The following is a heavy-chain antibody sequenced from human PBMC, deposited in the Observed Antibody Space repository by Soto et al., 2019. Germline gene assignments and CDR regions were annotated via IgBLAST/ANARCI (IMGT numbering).Heavy chain of an antibody. CDR2: IFSSGST. D-gene: IGHD6-6*01. CDR1: GGSISSGPYY. J-gene: IGHJ5*02. CDR3: ARDRDGSSASWFDP. Sequence: PSETLSLTCSVSGGSISSGPYYWGWIRQPPGRGLEWIGGIFSSGSTYYNPSLKSRVTISVDTSKNQFSLKLSSVTAADTAVYYCARDRDGSSASWFDPWGQGTLVTVSS. V-gene: IGHV4-39*07.